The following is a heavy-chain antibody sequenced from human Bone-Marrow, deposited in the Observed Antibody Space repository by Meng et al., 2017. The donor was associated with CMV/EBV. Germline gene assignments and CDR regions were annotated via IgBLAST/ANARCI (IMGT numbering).Heavy chain of an antibody. CDR1: GFTFSSYA. Sequence: GGSLRLSCAASGFTFSSYAMSWVRQAPGKGLEWVSAISGSGGSTYYADSVKGRFTISRDNSKNTLYLQMNSLRAEDTAVYYCASYGSITIFGVVLYWGQGTLVTVSS. V-gene: IGHV3-23*01. D-gene: IGHD3-3*01. CDR3: ASYGSITIFGVVLY. CDR2: ISGSGGST. J-gene: IGHJ4*02.